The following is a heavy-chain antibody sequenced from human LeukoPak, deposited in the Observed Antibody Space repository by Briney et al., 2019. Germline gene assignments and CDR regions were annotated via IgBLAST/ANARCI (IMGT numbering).Heavy chain of an antibody. J-gene: IGHJ3*02. CDR1: GGSISSYY. CDR3: ARDDAPGLVAATADAFDI. V-gene: IGHV4-4*07. D-gene: IGHD2-15*01. CDR2: IYTSGST. Sequence: SETLSLTCTVSGGSISSYYWSWIRQPAGKGLEWIGRIYTSGSTNYNPSLKRRVTMPVDTSKNQFSLKLSSVTAADTAVYYCARDDAPGLVAATADAFDIWGQGTMVTISS.